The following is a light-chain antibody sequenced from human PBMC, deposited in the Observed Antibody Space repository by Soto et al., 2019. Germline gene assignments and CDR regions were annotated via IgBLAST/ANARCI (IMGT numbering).Light chain of an antibody. Sequence: PGERATLSCRASQSISFYLTWYQHNPGQAPGLLIYDSSNRATGIPARFSGSGYGTDFTLTISSLEPEDFAVYYCQQRSNWPTFGQGTRLEIK. CDR1: QSISFY. J-gene: IGKJ5*01. V-gene: IGKV3-11*01. CDR3: QQRSNWPT. CDR2: DSS.